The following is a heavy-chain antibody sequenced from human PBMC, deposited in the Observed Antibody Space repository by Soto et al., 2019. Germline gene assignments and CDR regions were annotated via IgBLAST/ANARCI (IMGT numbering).Heavy chain of an antibody. Sequence: GGSLRLSCAASGFTFSSYAMSWVRQAPGKGLEWVSAISGSGGSTYYADAGKGRFTISRDNSKNTLYLQMNSLRAEDTAVYYCAKDQGYCSSASCYEGAFDVWGQGTMVTVSS. CDR2: ISGSGGST. D-gene: IGHD2-2*01. V-gene: IGHV3-23*01. CDR3: AKDQGYCSSASCYEGAFDV. CDR1: GFTFSSYA. J-gene: IGHJ3*01.